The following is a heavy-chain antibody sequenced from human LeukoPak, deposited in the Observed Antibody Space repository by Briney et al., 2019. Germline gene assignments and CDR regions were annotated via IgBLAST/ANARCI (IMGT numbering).Heavy chain of an antibody. J-gene: IGHJ5*02. CDR2: IIPILGIA. Sequence: VASVKVSCMASGGTFSSYAISWVRQAPGQGLEWMGRIIPILGIANYAQKFQGRVTITADKSTSTAYMELSSLRSEDTAVYYCARDPHFDSPNWFDPWGQGTLVTVSS. V-gene: IGHV1-69*04. CDR1: GGTFSSYA. D-gene: IGHD3-9*01. CDR3: ARDPHFDSPNWFDP.